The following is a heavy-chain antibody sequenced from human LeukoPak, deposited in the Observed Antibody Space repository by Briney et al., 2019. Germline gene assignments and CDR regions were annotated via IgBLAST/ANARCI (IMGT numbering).Heavy chain of an antibody. CDR1: GYTFTSYA. Sequence: ASVKVSCKASGYTFTSYAMHWVRQAPGQRLEWMGWINAGNGNTKYSQEFQGRVTITRDTSASTAYMELSSLRSEDTAIYYCARSGFGSGVSFDPWGQGTLVTVSS. CDR2: INAGNGNT. J-gene: IGHJ5*02. V-gene: IGHV1-3*03. D-gene: IGHD3-10*01. CDR3: ARSGFGSGVSFDP.